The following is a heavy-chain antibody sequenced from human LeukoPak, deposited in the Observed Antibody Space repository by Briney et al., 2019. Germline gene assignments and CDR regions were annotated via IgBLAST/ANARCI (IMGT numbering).Heavy chain of an antibody. J-gene: IGHJ6*03. CDR2: IFTSGST. V-gene: IGHV4-4*07. CDR1: RGSISSFY. CDR3: ARDRTPYYYGSGSYLYYYMDV. D-gene: IGHD3-10*01. Sequence: SETLSLTRTVSRGSISSFYWSWIRQPAGKGLEWIGRIFTSGSTNYNPSLKNRVTMSVDTSKNQFSLKLSSVTAADTAVYYCARDRTPYYYGSGSYLYYYMDVWGKGTTVTIPS.